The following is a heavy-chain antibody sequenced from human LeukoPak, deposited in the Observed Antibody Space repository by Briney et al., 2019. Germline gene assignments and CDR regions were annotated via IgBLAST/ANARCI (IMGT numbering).Heavy chain of an antibody. Sequence: GASVKVSCKASGGTFSSYAISWVRQAPGQGLEWMGGIIPIFGTANSAQKFQGRVTITTDASTSTAYMELSSLRSEDTAVYYCAYCSSTSCTRGYYYYYMDVWGKGTTVTVSS. J-gene: IGHJ6*03. D-gene: IGHD2-2*01. V-gene: IGHV1-69*05. CDR2: IIPIFGTA. CDR3: AYCSSTSCTRGYYYYYMDV. CDR1: GGTFSSYA.